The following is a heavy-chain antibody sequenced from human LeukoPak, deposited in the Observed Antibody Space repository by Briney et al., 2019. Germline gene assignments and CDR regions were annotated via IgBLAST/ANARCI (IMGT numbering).Heavy chain of an antibody. CDR1: GFTFSSYG. V-gene: IGHV3-30*02. CDR3: AKDPSSTSCYMDV. CDR2: IRYDGSNK. J-gene: IGHJ6*04. Sequence: GGSLRLSCAASGFTFSSYGMHWVRQAPGMGLEWVAFIRYDGSNKYYADSVKGRFTISRDNSKNTLYLQMNSLRAEDTAVYYCAKDPSSTSCYMDVWGKGTTVTVSS. D-gene: IGHD2-2*01.